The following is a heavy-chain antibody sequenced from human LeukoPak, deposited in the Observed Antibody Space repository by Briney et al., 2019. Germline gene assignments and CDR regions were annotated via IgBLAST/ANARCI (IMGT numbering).Heavy chain of an antibody. D-gene: IGHD6-13*01. CDR2: INHREIT. J-gene: IGHJ4*02. Sequence: SETLSLTCAVYGGSFSGYYWSWIRQPPGKGLEWIGEINHREITNYNPSLKSRVTISVDTSKNQFSLKLSSVTAADTAVYYCARRGYSSRGFDYWGQGTLVTVSS. CDR3: ARRGYSSRGFDY. V-gene: IGHV4-34*01. CDR1: GGSFSGYY.